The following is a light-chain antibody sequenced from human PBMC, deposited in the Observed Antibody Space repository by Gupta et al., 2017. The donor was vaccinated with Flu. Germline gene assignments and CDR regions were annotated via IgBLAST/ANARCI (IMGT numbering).Light chain of an antibody. CDR2: DDN. CDR3: GIWDMRLNASV. Sequence: QSILTQPPSISAAPGQKVVISCSGTTSNVGSNYVAWYRQLPGKAPKLLIYDDNKRPSGISERFSGSRSGKSATMGIXGXQTGDEXTYYCGIWDMRLNASVFGVGTEVTVL. J-gene: IGLJ5*01. V-gene: IGLV1-51*01. CDR1: TSNVGSNY.